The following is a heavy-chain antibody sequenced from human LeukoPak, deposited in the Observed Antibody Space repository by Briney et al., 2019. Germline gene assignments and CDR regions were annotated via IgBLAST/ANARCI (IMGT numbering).Heavy chain of an antibody. V-gene: IGHV3-48*03. CDR1: GFTFSSYE. Sequence: GGSLRLSCAASGFTFSSYETNWVRQAPGKGLEWVSYMSSSGSTIYYADSVKGRFTISRDNAKNSLYLQMNSLRAEDTAVYYCARDDYSDYVSYFDYWGQGTLVTVSS. CDR2: MSSSGSTI. CDR3: ARDDYSDYVSYFDY. J-gene: IGHJ4*02. D-gene: IGHD3-16*01.